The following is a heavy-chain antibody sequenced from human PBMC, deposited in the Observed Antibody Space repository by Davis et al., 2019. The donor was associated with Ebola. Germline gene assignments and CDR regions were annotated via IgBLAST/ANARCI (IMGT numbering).Heavy chain of an antibody. CDR3: AREVLRFLEYGMDV. D-gene: IGHD3-3*01. CDR1: GFTVSSNY. Sequence: GESLKISCAASGFTVSSNYMSWVRQAPGKGLEWVSVIYSGGSTYYADSVKGRFTISRDNSKNTLYLQMNSLRAGDTAVYYCAREVLRFLEYGMDVWGQGTTVTVSS. CDR2: IYSGGST. J-gene: IGHJ6*02. V-gene: IGHV3-66*01.